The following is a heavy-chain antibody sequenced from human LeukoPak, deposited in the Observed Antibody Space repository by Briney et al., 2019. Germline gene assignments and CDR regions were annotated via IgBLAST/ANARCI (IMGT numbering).Heavy chain of an antibody. J-gene: IGHJ6*03. CDR3: ARGRVVVVPAAPYYYYYYMDV. Sequence: SVKVSCKASGGTFSSYAISWVRQAPGQGLEWMGRIIPIFGTANYAQKFQGRVTITTDESTSTAYMELSSLRSEDTAVYYCARGRVVVVPAAPYYYYYYMDVWGKGTTVTVSS. CDR2: IIPIFGTA. D-gene: IGHD2-2*01. V-gene: IGHV1-69*05. CDR1: GGTFSSYA.